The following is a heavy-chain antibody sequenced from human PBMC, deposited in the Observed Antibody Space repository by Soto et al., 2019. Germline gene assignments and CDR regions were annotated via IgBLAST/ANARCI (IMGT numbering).Heavy chain of an antibody. V-gene: IGHV3-48*02. D-gene: IGHD2-8*01. CDR1: GFTFSSYS. J-gene: IGHJ6*02. Sequence: PGGSLRLSCAASGFTFSSYSMNWVRQAPGKGLELVSYISSSSSTIYYAYSVKGRFTISRDNAKNSLYLQMNSLRDEDTAVYYFEGGIGYCTNGVCYTGHRYYCYGMDVWGQGTTVNDSS. CDR2: ISSSSSTI. CDR3: EGGIGYCTNGVCYTGHRYYCYGMDV.